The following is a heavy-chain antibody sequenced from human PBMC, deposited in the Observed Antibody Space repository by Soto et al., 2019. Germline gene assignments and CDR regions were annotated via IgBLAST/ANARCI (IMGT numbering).Heavy chain of an antibody. V-gene: IGHV2-5*02. CDR3: AHRYLASTQNTLILGTRKWLQQGFDP. Sequence: QITLKESGPPLVKPTQTLTLTCTFSGFSLSTSGVGVGWIRQPPGKALEWLALIYWDDDKRYSPSLKSRLTITKDTSKNQVVLTMTNMDPVDTATYYCAHRYLASTQNTLILGTRKWLQQGFDPWGQGTLVTVSS. J-gene: IGHJ5*02. D-gene: IGHD5-12*01. CDR2: IYWDDDK. CDR1: GFSLSTSGVG.